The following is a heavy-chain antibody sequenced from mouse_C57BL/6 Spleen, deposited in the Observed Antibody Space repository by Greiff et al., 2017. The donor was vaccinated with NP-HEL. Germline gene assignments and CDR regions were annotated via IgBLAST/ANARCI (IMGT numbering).Heavy chain of an antibody. V-gene: IGHV1-72*01. CDR3: ASETYYDGRRDFDY. D-gene: IGHD1-1*01. CDR2: IDPNSGGT. J-gene: IGHJ2*01. Sequence: QVQLQQPGAELVKPGASVKLSCKASGYTFTSYWMHWVKQRPGRGLEWIGWIDPNSGGTKYNEKFKSKATLTVDKPSSTAYMQLSSLTSEDSAVYDGASETYYDGRRDFDYWGQGTTLTVSS. CDR1: GYTFTSYW.